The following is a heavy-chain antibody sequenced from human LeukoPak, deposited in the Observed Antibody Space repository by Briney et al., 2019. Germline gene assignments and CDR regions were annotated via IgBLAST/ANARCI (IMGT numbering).Heavy chain of an antibody. D-gene: IGHD3-10*01. CDR3: ARDSDYYGSGSYWPSFDI. CDR1: GFTFSSYS. V-gene: IGHV3-48*04. J-gene: IGHJ3*02. CDR2: ISSSSSTI. Sequence: GGSLRLSCAASGFTFSSYSMNWVRQAPGKGLEWVSYISSSSSTIYYADSVKGRFTISRDNAKNSLYLQMNSLRAEDTAVYYCARDSDYYGSGSYWPSFDIWDQGTMVTVSS.